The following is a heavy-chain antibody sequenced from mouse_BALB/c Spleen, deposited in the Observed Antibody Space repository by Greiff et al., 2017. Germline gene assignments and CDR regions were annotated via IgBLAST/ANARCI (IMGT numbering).Heavy chain of an antibody. V-gene: IGHV5-6-5*01. D-gene: IGHD1-1*01. J-gene: IGHJ3*01. Sequence: EVKLVESGGDLVKPGGSLKLSCAASGFTFSSYAMSWVRQTPEKRLEWVASISSGGSTYYPDSVKGRFTISRDNARNILYLQMSSLRSEDTAMYYCARADGSSPAWFAYWGQGTLVTVSA. CDR2: ISSGGST. CDR1: GFTFSSYA. CDR3: ARADGSSPAWFAY.